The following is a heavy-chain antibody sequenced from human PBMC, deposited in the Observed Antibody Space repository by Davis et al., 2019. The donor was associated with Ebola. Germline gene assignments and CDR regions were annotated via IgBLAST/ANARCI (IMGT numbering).Heavy chain of an antibody. V-gene: IGHV4-39*07. Sequence: SETLSLTCTVSGASISSGDYYWSWIRQPPGKGLEWIGEINHSGSTNYNPSLKSRVTISVDTSKNQFSLKLSSVTAADTAVYYCARPRYYYDSSGYYGYWGQGTLVTVSS. CDR2: INHSGST. D-gene: IGHD3-22*01. CDR3: ARPRYYYDSSGYYGY. J-gene: IGHJ4*02. CDR1: GASISSGDYY.